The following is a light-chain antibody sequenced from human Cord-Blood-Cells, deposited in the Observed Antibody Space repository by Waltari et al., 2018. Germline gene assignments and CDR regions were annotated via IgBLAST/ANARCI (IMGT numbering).Light chain of an antibody. CDR3: SSYTSSSTLV. CDR1: SSDVGGYNY. J-gene: IGLJ3*02. Sequence: QSALTQPASVSGSPGQSITISCPGTSSDVGGYNYVSWYQQHPGKPPNLLIYDVSKRPSGVSNRFSGSKSGNTASLTISGLQAEDEADYYCSSYTSSSTLVFGGGTKLTVL. CDR2: DVS. V-gene: IGLV2-14*01.